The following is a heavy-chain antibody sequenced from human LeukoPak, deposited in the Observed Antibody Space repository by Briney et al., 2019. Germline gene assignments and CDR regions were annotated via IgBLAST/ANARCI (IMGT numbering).Heavy chain of an antibody. CDR2: ISGSGGST. CDR3: AKKPAPNIVVVWCYMDV. Sequence: GGSLRLSCAASGFTFSSYAMSWVRQAPGKGLEWVSAISGSGGSTYYADSVKGRFTISRDNSKNTLYLQMNSLRAEDTAVYYCAKKPAPNIVVVWCYMDVWGKGTTVTVSS. D-gene: IGHD2-2*01. V-gene: IGHV3-23*01. CDR1: GFTFSSYA. J-gene: IGHJ6*03.